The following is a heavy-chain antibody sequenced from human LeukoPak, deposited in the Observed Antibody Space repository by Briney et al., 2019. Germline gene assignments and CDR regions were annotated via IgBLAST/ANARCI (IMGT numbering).Heavy chain of an antibody. Sequence: GGSLRLSCAASGFTFSSGMHWVRQAPGKGLEWVAVISYDGNHKFYGDSVKGRFTISRDNSRNTLYLQMDSLRTEDTAVYYCAKGELHFNTCSFDYWGQGTLVTVSS. D-gene: IGHD1-26*01. J-gene: IGHJ4*02. V-gene: IGHV3-30*18. CDR1: GFTFSSG. CDR2: ISYDGNHK. CDR3: AKGELHFNTCSFDY.